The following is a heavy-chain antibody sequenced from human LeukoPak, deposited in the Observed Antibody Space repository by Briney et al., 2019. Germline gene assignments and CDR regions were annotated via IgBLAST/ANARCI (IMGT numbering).Heavy chain of an antibody. Sequence: SETLSLTCAVYGGSFSGYYWSWIRQPPGKGLEWIGEINHSGSTNYNPSLKSRVTISVDTSKNQFSLKLSSVTAADTAVYYCARGGPENGDYKNWFDPWGQGTLVTVSS. D-gene: IGHD4-17*01. J-gene: IGHJ5*02. CDR1: GGSFSGYY. CDR3: ARGGPENGDYKNWFDP. V-gene: IGHV4-34*01. CDR2: INHSGST.